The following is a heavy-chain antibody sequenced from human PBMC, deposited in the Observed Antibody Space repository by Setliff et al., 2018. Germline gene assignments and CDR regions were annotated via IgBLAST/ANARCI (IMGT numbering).Heavy chain of an antibody. J-gene: IGHJ3*02. CDR3: ARRGNYLGDAFDI. CDR2: IWYDGLEK. D-gene: IGHD3-10*01. Sequence: PGGSLRLSCAASGFTFRTYAMHWVRQAPGKGLEWVAVIWYDGLEKYYGDSVKGRFTVSRDNAKNSVSLQMNSLRVEDTAVYYCARRGNYLGDAFDIWGQGTMVTVSS. CDR1: GFTFRTYA. V-gene: IGHV3-33*03.